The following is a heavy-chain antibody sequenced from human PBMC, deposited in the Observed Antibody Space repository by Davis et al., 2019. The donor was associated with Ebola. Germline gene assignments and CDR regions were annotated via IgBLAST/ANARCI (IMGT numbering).Heavy chain of an antibody. CDR3: AIAPAVRYFDLNYFDY. Sequence: MPSETLSLTCSVSGGSISSGDYFWSWIRQRPGKGLEWNGFIYYIGSTYYNPCLKSRVTISVHTSKNQFSLKLSSVTAADTAVYYCAIAPAVRYFDLNYFDYWGQGTLVTVSS. CDR1: GGSISSGDYF. V-gene: IGHV4-30-4*01. CDR2: IYYIGST. J-gene: IGHJ4*02. D-gene: IGHD3-9*01.